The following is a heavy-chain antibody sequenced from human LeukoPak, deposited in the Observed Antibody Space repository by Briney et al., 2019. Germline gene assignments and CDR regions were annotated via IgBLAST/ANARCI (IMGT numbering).Heavy chain of an antibody. D-gene: IGHD6-13*01. J-gene: IGHJ4*02. CDR1: GGSFSGYY. CDR3: ARLNLGKLPPGIAAASTPVVFDY. CDR2: INHSGST. Sequence: SETLSLTCAVYGGSFSGYYWSWIRQPPGKGLEWIGEINHSGSTNYNPSLKSRVTIPVDTSKNQFSLKLSSVTAADTAVYYCARLNLGKLPPGIAAASTPVVFDYWGQGTLVTVSS. V-gene: IGHV4-34*01.